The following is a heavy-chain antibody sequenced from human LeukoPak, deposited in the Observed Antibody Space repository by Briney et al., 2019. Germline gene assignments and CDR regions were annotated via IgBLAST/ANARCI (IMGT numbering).Heavy chain of an antibody. CDR2: IIPILGIA. Sequence: SVKVSCKASGGTFSSYAISWVRQAPGQGLEWLGRIIPILGIANYAQKFQGRVTITADKFTSTAYMELSSLRSEDTAVYYCARDGGSGYYDYWGQGTLVTVSS. D-gene: IGHD3-22*01. J-gene: IGHJ4*02. CDR1: GGTFSSYA. V-gene: IGHV1-69*04. CDR3: ARDGGSGYYDY.